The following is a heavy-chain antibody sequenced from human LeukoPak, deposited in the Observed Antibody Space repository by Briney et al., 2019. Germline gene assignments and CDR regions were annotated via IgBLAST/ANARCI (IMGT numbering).Heavy chain of an antibody. V-gene: IGHV4-39*07. D-gene: IGHD6-19*01. CDR2: IYYSGST. CDR3: ARPYSSGWYPLSHPFDY. J-gene: IGHJ4*02. CDR1: GGSISSSSYY. Sequence: SETLSLTCTVSGGSISSSSYYWGWIRQPPGKGLEWIGSIYYSGSTYYNPSLKSRVTISVDTSKNQFSLKLSSVTAADTAVYYCARPYSSGWYPLSHPFDYWGQGTLVTVSS.